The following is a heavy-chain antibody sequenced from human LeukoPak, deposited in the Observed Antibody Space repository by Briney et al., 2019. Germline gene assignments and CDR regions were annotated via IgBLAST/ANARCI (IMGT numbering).Heavy chain of an antibody. CDR3: ARRSLNYYDSSGFYFDS. Sequence: GESLKISCKGSGYSFTNHWIGWVRQMPGKGLEWMGVIYPGDSDTRYSPSFQGQVTISADTSISTAYVQWNSLKSSDTAMYYCARRSLNYYDSSGFYFDSWGQETLVTVSS. J-gene: IGHJ4*02. V-gene: IGHV5-51*01. CDR1: GYSFTNHW. CDR2: IYPGDSDT. D-gene: IGHD3-22*01.